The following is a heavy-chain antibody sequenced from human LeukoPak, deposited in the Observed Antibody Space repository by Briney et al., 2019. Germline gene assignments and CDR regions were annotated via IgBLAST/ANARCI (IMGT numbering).Heavy chain of an antibody. CDR2: IYYSGST. CDR1: GGSISSYY. J-gene: IGHJ4*02. D-gene: IGHD4-17*01. Sequence: SETLFLTCTVSGGSISSYYWSRIRQPPGKGLEWIGYIYYSGSTNYNPSLKSRVTISIDTSKNQFSLKLSSVTAADTAVYYCAKGIYGDSGYWGQGTLVTVSS. CDR3: AKGIYGDSGY. V-gene: IGHV4-59*01.